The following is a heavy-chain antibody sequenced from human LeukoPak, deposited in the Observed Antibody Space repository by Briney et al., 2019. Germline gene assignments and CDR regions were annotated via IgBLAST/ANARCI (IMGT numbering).Heavy chain of an antibody. CDR1: GFTFSSYG. CDR2: ISYDGSNK. Sequence: GGSLRLSCAASGFTFSSYGMHWVRQAPGKGLEWVAVISYDGSNKYYADSVKGRLTISRDNSKNTLYLQMNSLRAEDTAVYYCAKDIVREYSSSRPYYYYGMDVWGQGTTVTVSS. V-gene: IGHV3-30*18. CDR3: AKDIVREYSSSRPYYYYGMDV. D-gene: IGHD6-13*01. J-gene: IGHJ6*02.